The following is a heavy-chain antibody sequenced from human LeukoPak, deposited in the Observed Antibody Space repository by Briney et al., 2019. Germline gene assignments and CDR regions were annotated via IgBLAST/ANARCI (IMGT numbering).Heavy chain of an antibody. Sequence: SETLSLTCTVSGDSIDSSSFYWGWIRQPPGKGLEWIATIYYGGKIDSFSGRTFYNPSLKSRVTISLDTAKNQFSLKLSSVTAADTAVYYCGRHQPGTYYRYMGVWGTGTTVTMSS. D-gene: IGHD3-10*01. CDR2: IYYGGKIDSFSGRT. J-gene: IGHJ6*03. CDR3: GRHQPGTYYRYMGV. V-gene: IGHV4-39*01. CDR1: GDSIDSSSFY.